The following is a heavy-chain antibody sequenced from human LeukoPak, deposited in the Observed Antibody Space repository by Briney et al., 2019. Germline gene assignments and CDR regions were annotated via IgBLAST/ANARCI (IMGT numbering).Heavy chain of an antibody. CDR2: ISWNSGSI. D-gene: IGHD3-22*01. V-gene: IGHV3-9*01. CDR3: AKDIEGRRYYYDSSGYSLDY. CDR1: GFTFDDYA. Sequence: GGSLRLSCAASGFTFDDYAMHWVRQAPGKGLEWVSGISWNSGSIGYADSVKGRFTISRDNAKNSPYLQMNSLRAEDTALYYCAKDIEGRRYYYDSSGYSLDYWGQGTLVTVSS. J-gene: IGHJ4*02.